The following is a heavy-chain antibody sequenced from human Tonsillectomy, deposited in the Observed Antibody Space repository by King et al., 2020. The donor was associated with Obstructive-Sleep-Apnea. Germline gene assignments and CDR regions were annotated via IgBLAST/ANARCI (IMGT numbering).Heavy chain of an antibody. V-gene: IGHV4-39*06. CDR1: GGSISRSSNY. J-gene: IGHJ2*01. CDR3: AGGGAVTAPNWYFDL. D-gene: IGHD2-21*02. CDR2: IYYSGNT. Sequence: RLQLQESGPGLVKPSETLSLTCTVSGGSISRSSNYLGWIRQPPGKGLEWIGNIYYSGNTYYNPSLKSRVTISVDTSKNQISLNLSSVTAADTAVYYCAGGGAVTAPNWYFDLWGRGTLVTVSS.